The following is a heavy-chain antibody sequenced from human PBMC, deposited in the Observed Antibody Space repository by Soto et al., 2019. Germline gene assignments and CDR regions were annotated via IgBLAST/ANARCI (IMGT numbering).Heavy chain of an antibody. CDR1: GFTFDDYA. D-gene: IGHD4-17*01. V-gene: IGHV3-9*01. CDR2: INWNSVNI. Sequence: EVQLVESGGDLVPPGRSLRLSCAASGFTFDDYAMHWVRQVPGKGLEWVAGINWNSVNIAYADSVKGRFTISRDNAKNALYLQMNSLRPEDTAIYYCAKVQDYGGNSNVWGQGTAVTVS. CDR3: AKVQDYGGNSNV. J-gene: IGHJ6*02.